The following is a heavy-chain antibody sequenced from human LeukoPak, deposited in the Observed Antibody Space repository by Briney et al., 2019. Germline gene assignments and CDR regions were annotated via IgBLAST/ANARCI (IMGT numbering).Heavy chain of an antibody. CDR3: AREGEEWEPYPFGPLPPVYYYMDV. CDR2: IYTSGST. CDR1: GGSISSYY. Sequence: SETLSLTCTVSGGSISSYYWSWIRQPAGKGLEWIGRIYTSGSTTYNPSLKSRVTISVDKSKNQFSLKLSSVTAADTAVYYCAREGEEWEPYPFGPLPPVYYYMDVWGKGTTVNGSS. J-gene: IGHJ6*03. D-gene: IGHD1-26*01. V-gene: IGHV4-4*07.